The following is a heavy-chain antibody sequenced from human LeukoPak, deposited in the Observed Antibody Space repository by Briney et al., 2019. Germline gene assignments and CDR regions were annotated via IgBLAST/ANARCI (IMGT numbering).Heavy chain of an antibody. Sequence: GESLKISCKGSGYIITSYWIGGVRHMPGKGLEWMGIIYTGDSDTRYSPSFEGQVTISADKSISTAYLQWSSLKASDTAMYYCARRGDGYNDFDYWGQGTLVTVSS. CDR1: GYIITSYW. V-gene: IGHV5-51*01. CDR2: IYTGDSDT. CDR3: ARRGDGYNDFDY. D-gene: IGHD5-24*01. J-gene: IGHJ4*02.